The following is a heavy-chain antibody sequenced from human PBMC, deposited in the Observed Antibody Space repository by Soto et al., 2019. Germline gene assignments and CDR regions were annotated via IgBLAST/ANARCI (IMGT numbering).Heavy chain of an antibody. Sequence: SETLSLTCTVSGGSMNTYYWGWFRQPPGKGLEWVGYIYYSGSTTYSPSLKSRVTISLDTSKNQFSLILNSVTAADTAVYYCHARGPLPTAGNGEYYYYGMDVWGQGTTVTVSS. CDR3: HARGPLPTAGNGEYYYYGMDV. CDR1: GGSMNTYY. V-gene: IGHV4-59*08. D-gene: IGHD1-26*01. CDR2: IYYSGST. J-gene: IGHJ6*02.